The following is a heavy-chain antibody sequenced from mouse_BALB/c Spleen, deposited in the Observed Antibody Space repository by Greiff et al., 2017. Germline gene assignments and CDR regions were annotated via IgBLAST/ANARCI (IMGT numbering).Heavy chain of an antibody. J-gene: IGHJ1*01. V-gene: IGHV1S34*01. D-gene: IGHD1-1*01. Sequence: LVKTGASVKISCKASGYSFTGYYMHWVKQSHGKSLEWIGYISCYNGATSYNQKFKGKATFTVDTSSSTAYMQFNSLTSEDSAVYYCARSRYGSSWYFDVWGAGTTVTVSS. CDR3: ARSRYGSSWYFDV. CDR1: GYSFTGYY. CDR2: ISCYNGAT.